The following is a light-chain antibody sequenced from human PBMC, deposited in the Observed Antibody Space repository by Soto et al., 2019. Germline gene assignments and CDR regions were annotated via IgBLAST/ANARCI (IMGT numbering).Light chain of an antibody. V-gene: IGKV1-39*01. CDR1: QSIITY. Sequence: THMTHSPSSLSASVLDRVTITCLSIQSIITYLNCYHHKPGQAPTVLIYALSGFPSCVPSRFIGSGSGTEFTLTITSRQPEEAATDYCQHRYGTPRTFGQGTKVDIK. CDR2: ALS. CDR3: QHRYGTPRT. J-gene: IGKJ1*01.